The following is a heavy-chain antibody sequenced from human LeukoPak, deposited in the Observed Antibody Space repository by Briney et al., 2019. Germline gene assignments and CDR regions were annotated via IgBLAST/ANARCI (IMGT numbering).Heavy chain of an antibody. CDR1: GFTFSSNA. CDR2: ISGSGGST. Sequence: GSLRLSCAASGFTFSSNAMSWVRQAPGKGLEWVSAISGSGGSTYYADSVKGRFTISRDNSKNTLYLQMNSLRAEDTAVSYCAKAPRSDYYGSDWGQGTLVTVSS. CDR3: AKAPRSDYYGSD. D-gene: IGHD3-10*01. V-gene: IGHV3-23*01. J-gene: IGHJ4*02.